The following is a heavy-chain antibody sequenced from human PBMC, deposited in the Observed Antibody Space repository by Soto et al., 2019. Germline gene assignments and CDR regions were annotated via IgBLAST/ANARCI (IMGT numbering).Heavy chain of an antibody. J-gene: IGHJ4*02. V-gene: IGHV4-4*01. Sequence: LSLTCAVSGVSLTSGNWWTWVRQSPQRGLEYIGEIFHDGTANYYPSFERRVAMSVDTSRNQFSLKLTSVTAADTAVYFCARLVYDTRLNYTYFDFWGPGTLVTVSS. CDR2: IFHDGTA. CDR3: ARLVYDTRLNYTYFDF. D-gene: IGHD3-3*01. CDR1: GVSLTSGNW.